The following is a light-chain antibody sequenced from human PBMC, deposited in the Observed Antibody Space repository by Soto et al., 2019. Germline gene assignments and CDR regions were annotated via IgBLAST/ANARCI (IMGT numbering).Light chain of an antibody. CDR3: CSYAGSSTYWV. CDR1: SSDVGSYNL. CDR2: EGS. V-gene: IGLV2-23*01. Sequence: QSALTQPASVSGSPGQSITISCTGTSSDVGSYNLVSWYQQHPGKAPKLMIYEGSKRLSGVSNRFSGSKSGNTASLTISGLQAEDEADYYCCSYAGSSTYWVFGGGTKVTVL. J-gene: IGLJ3*02.